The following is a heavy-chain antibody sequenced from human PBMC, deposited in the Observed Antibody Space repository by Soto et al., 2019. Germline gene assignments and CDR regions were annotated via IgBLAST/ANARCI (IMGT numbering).Heavy chain of an antibody. D-gene: IGHD5-18*01. V-gene: IGHV1-18*01. CDR1: GYTITSYG. CDR3: ATQGLPNYYYYGMDV. CDR2: LSAYNGNT. J-gene: IGHJ6*02. Sequence: ASVKVSCKASGYTITSYGISWVRQASGQGLEWMGWLSAYNGNTNYAQKLQGRVTMTADTSTTTAYMELRSLRSDDTAVYYCATQGLPNYYYYGMDVWGQGTTVSGSS.